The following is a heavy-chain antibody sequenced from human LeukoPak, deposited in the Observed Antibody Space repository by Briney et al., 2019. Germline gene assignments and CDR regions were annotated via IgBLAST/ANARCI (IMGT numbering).Heavy chain of an antibody. CDR3: ARPSVEVVSWYYFDY. CDR2: IIPIFGTA. V-gene: IGHV1-69*13. D-gene: IGHD6-13*01. J-gene: IGHJ4*02. CDR1: GGTFSSYA. Sequence: GASVKVSCKASGGTFSSYAISWVRQAPGQGLEWMGGIIPIFGTANYAQKFQGRVTITADESTSTAYMELSSLRSEDTAVYYCARPSVEVVSWYYFDYWGQGTLVTVSS.